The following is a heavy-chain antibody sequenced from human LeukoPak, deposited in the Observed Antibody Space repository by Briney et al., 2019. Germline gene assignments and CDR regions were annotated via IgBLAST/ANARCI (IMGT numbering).Heavy chain of an antibody. V-gene: IGHV3-7*01. CDR2: IKQDGSGK. D-gene: IGHD3-22*01. J-gene: IGHJ4*02. CDR1: GFTFSSYW. CDR3: ARLGYYDSSGYYNY. Sequence: GGSLRLSCAASGFTFSSYWMSWVRQAPGKGLEWVANIKQDGSGKYYVDSVKGRFTISRDNAKNSLYLQMNSLRAEDTAVYYCARLGYYDSSGYYNYWGQGTLVTVSS.